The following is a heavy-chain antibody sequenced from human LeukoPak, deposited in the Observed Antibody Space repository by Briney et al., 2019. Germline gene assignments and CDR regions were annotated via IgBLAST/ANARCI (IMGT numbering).Heavy chain of an antibody. CDR3: ARDACGGDCYLDY. CDR1: GFTFSSYG. CDR2: ISYDGSNK. Sequence: GGSLRLSCAASGFTFSSYGMHWVRQAPGKGLEWVAVISYDGSNKYYADSVKGRFTISRDNSKNTLYPQMNSLRAEDTAVYYCARDACGGDCYLDYWGQGTLVTVSS. J-gene: IGHJ4*02. V-gene: IGHV3-30*03. D-gene: IGHD2-21*02.